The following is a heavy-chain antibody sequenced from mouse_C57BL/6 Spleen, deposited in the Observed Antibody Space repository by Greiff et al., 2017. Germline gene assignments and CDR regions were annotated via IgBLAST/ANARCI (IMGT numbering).Heavy chain of an antibody. CDR3: TRPGRAQATLRFAY. D-gene: IGHD3-2*02. CDR2: IRNKANNHAT. Sequence: EVKLMESGGGLVQPGGSMKLSCAASGFTFSDAWMDWVRQSPEKGLEWVAEIRNKANNHATYYAESVKGRFTISRDDSKSSVYLQMNSLRAEDTGIYYCTRPGRAQATLRFAYWGQGTLVTVSA. CDR1: GFTFSDAW. J-gene: IGHJ3*01. V-gene: IGHV6-6*01.